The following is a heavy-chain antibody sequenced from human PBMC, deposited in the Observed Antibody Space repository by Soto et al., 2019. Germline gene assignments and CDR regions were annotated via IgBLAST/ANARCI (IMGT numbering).Heavy chain of an antibody. CDR1: GGSFSGYY. CDR2: INHSGST. J-gene: IGHJ6*02. CDR3: ARARGYSGYARGYYYYYGMDV. D-gene: IGHD5-12*01. V-gene: IGHV4-34*01. Sequence: SETLSLTCAVYGGSFSGYYWSWIRQPPGKGLEWIGEINHSGSTNYNPSLKSRVTISVDTSKNQFSLKLSSVTAADTAVYYCARARGYSGYARGYYYYYGMDVWGQGTTVTVSS.